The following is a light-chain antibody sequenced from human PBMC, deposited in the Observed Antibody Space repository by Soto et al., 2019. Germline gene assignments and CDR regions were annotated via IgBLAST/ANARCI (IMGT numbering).Light chain of an antibody. J-gene: IGLJ1*01. CDR3: SSYTSRRSYV. CDR1: GSDVGYYNY. Sequence: QSVLTQPASVSGSPGQSITISCTGTGSDVGYYNYVSWYQQHPGKAPKLMIYEVSNRPSGVSNRFSGSKSVNTASLTISGLQDEEEADYYCSSYTSRRSYVFGTGTKVTV. CDR2: EVS. V-gene: IGLV2-14*01.